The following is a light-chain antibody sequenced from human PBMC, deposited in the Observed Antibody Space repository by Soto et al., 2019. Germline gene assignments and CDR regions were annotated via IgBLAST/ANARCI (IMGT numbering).Light chain of an antibody. CDR3: AAWDDSAFGVV. CDR2: TNN. V-gene: IGLV1-44*01. J-gene: IGLJ2*01. CDR1: SSNIGSHI. Sequence: QSVLTQPPSASGAPGQRVTISCSGSSSNIGSHIVNWYQQVPGTAPKLLIYTNNQRPSGVPDRFSGSKSGTSASLAISGLHSEDEADYYCAAWDDSAFGVVFGGGTKLTVL.